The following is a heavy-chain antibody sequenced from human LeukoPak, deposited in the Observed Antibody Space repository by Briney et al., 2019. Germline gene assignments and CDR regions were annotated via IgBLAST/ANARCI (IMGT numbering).Heavy chain of an antibody. D-gene: IGHD3-10*01. V-gene: IGHV3-7*01. Sequence: GGSLRLSCAASGFTFSSYWLSWVRQAPGKGLEWVANIKQDGSEKYYVDSVKGRFTISRDNAKNSLYLQMNSLRAEDTAVYYCARDGWSPPYYWFDYWGQGTLVTVPS. CDR2: IKQDGSEK. CDR1: GFTFSSYW. CDR3: ARDGWSPPYYWFDY. J-gene: IGHJ4*02.